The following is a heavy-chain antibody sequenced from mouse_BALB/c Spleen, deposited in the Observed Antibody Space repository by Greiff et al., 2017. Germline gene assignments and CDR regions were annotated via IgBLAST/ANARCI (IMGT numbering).Heavy chain of an antibody. CDR2: IDPENGDT. CDR3: NGITTVVDY. Sequence: EVKLMESGAELVRSGASVKLSCTASGFNIKDYYMHWVKQRPEQGLEWIGWIDPENGDTEYAPKFQGKATMTADTSSNTAYLQLSSLTSEDTAVYYCNGITTVVDYWGQGTTLTVSS. V-gene: IGHV14-4*02. D-gene: IGHD1-1*01. J-gene: IGHJ2*01. CDR1: GFNIKDYY.